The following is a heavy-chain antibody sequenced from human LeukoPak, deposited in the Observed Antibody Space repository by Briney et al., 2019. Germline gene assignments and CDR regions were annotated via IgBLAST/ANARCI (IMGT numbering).Heavy chain of an antibody. Sequence: PSETLSLTCAVYGGSLSGYYWSWIRQPPGKGLEWIGEINHSGSTNYNPSLKSRVTISVDTSKNQFSLKLSSVTAADTAVYYCARGVPYYDFWSGYRYYYMDVWGKGTTVTVSS. V-gene: IGHV4-34*01. CDR1: GGSLSGYY. D-gene: IGHD3-3*01. CDR3: ARGVPYYDFWSGYRYYYMDV. CDR2: INHSGST. J-gene: IGHJ6*03.